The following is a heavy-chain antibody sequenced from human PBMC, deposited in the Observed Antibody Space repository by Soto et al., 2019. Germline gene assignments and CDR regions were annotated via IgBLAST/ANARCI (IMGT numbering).Heavy chain of an antibody. D-gene: IGHD3-16*02. CDR2: IYYSGST. Sequence: QVQLQESGPGLVKPSQTLSLTCTVSGGSISSGGYYWSWIRQHPGKGLEWIGYIYYSGSTYYNPSLKSRVTISVDKSKNQLCLRVSSVTAADTVVYYCARKDDDDVWGSYRYSWFAPWCQGTMVTVSS. J-gene: IGHJ5*02. CDR3: ARKDDDDVWGSYRYSWFAP. V-gene: IGHV4-31*03. CDR1: GGSISSGGYY.